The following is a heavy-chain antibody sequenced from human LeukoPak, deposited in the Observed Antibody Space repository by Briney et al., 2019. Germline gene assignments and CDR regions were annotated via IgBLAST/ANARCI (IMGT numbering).Heavy chain of an antibody. CDR2: ISSNGGST. CDR1: GFTFSSYA. J-gene: IGHJ4*02. V-gene: IGHV3-64*01. D-gene: IGHD6-19*01. CDR3: ARVSSGWFFDY. Sequence: VGSLRLSCAASGFTFSSYAMHWVRQAPGKGLEYVSAISSNGGSTYYANSVKGRFTISRDNSKNTLYLQMGSLRAEDMAVYYCARVSSGWFFDYWGQGTLVTVSS.